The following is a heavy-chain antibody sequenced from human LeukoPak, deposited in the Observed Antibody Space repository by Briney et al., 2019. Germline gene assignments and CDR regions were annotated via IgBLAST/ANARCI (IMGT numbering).Heavy chain of an antibody. Sequence: GGSLRLSCAASGFTVSSNYMSWVRQGPGKGLEWVSLIYSDGITYYADSVKGRFTISRDNSKNTLYLQMNSLRAEDTAVYYCARDFDTLTGSIFDYWGRGTLVTVSS. CDR2: IYSDGIT. CDR1: GFTVSSNY. J-gene: IGHJ4*02. CDR3: ARDFDTLTGSIFDY. V-gene: IGHV3-53*01. D-gene: IGHD3-9*01.